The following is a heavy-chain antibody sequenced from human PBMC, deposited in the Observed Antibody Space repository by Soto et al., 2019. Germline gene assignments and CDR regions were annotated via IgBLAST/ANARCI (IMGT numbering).Heavy chain of an antibody. Sequence: SETLSLTCTVSGGSISSYYWSWIRQPPGKGLEWIGYIYYSGSTNYNPSLKSRVTISVDTSKNQFSLKLSSVTAADTAVYYCARLYYDFWSGPFPESIYYYYMDVWGKGTTVTVSS. CDR2: IYYSGST. CDR3: ARLYYDFWSGPFPESIYYYYMDV. CDR1: GGSISSYY. V-gene: IGHV4-59*08. J-gene: IGHJ6*03. D-gene: IGHD3-3*01.